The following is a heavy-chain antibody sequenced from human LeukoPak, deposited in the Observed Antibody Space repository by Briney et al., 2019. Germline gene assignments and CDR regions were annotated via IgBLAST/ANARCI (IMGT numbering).Heavy chain of an antibody. Sequence: GASVKVSCKASGYTFTGYYMHWVRQAPGQGLEWMGWMNPNSGNTGYAQKFQGRVTMTRNTSISTAYMELSSLRSEDTAVYYCPRGTGCCGGSCYSRSPDFWGQGTLVTVSS. CDR2: MNPNSGNT. D-gene: IGHD2-15*01. CDR3: PRGTGCCGGSCYSRSPDF. CDR1: GYTFTGYY. J-gene: IGHJ4*02. V-gene: IGHV1-8*02.